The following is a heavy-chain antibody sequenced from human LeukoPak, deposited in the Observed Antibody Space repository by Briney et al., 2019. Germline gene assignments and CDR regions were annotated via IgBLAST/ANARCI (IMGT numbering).Heavy chain of an antibody. D-gene: IGHD4-11*01. V-gene: IGHV3-23*01. Sequence: PGGSLRLSCAASGFTFSSYGMSWVRLAPGKGLEWVSAISGSGGGGSTNYADSVRGRFTISRDNSKNTLYLQMNSLRAEDTALYYCAKGRFSNFDPWGQGTLVTVSS. CDR1: GFTFSSYG. CDR3: AKGRFSNFDP. J-gene: IGHJ5*02. CDR2: ISGSGGGGST.